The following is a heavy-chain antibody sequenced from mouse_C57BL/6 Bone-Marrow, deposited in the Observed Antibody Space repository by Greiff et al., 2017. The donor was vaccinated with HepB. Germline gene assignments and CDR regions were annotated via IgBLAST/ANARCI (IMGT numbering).Heavy chain of an antibody. CDR2: IRLKSDNYAT. J-gene: IGHJ2*01. CDR3: TFITTLYYVDY. Sequence: EVQRVESGGGLVQPGGSMKLSCVASGFTFSNYWMNWVRQSPEKGLEWVAQIRLKSDNYATHYAESVKGRFTISRDDSKSSVYLQMNNLRAEDTGIYYCTFITTLYYVDYWGQGTTLTVSS. CDR1: GFTFSNYW. D-gene: IGHD1-2*01. V-gene: IGHV6-3*01.